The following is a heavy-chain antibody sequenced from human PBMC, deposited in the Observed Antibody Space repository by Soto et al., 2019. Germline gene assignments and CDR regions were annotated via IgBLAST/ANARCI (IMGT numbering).Heavy chain of an antibody. Sequence: ASVKVSCKASGGTFSSYAISWVRQAPGQGLEWMGGIIPIFGTANYAQKFQGRVTITADESTSTAYMELSSLRSEDTAVYYCARGRVITMVRGVIITTAPYNWFDPWGQGTLVTVSS. D-gene: IGHD3-10*01. CDR1: GGTFSSYA. CDR3: ARGRVITMVRGVIITTAPYNWFDP. CDR2: IIPIFGTA. J-gene: IGHJ5*02. V-gene: IGHV1-69*13.